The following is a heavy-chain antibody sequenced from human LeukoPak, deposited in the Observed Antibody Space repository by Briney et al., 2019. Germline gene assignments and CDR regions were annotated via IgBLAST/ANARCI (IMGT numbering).Heavy chain of an antibody. J-gene: IGHJ3*02. D-gene: IGHD5-12*01. CDR1: GFTLSSYS. CDR2: ISSSSSYI. Sequence: GGSLKLSCAASGFTLSSYSMNWVRQAPGKGLEWVSSISSSSSYIYYADSVKGRFTISRDNAKNSLYLQMNSLRAEDTAVYYCASKAYSGYVGAFDIWGQGTMVTVSS. V-gene: IGHV3-21*01. CDR3: ASKAYSGYVGAFDI.